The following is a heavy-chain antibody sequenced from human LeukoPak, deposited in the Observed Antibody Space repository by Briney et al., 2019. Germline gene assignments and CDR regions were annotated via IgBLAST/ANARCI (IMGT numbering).Heavy chain of an antibody. Sequence: GGSLRLSCAASGFTFDDYAMHWVRQAPGKGLEWVSGISWNSGSIGYADSVKGRFTISRDNAKNSLYLQMNSLRAEDTALYYCAKGRDKYQLLSKNLFVPWGQGTLVTVSS. V-gene: IGHV3-9*01. CDR1: GFTFDDYA. CDR3: AKGRDKYQLLSKNLFVP. D-gene: IGHD2-2*01. CDR2: ISWNSGSI. J-gene: IGHJ5*02.